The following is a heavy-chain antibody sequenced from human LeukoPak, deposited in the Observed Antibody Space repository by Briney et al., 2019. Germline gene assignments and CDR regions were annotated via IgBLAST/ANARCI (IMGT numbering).Heavy chain of an antibody. CDR1: GFTFSRYW. V-gene: IGHV3-7*01. CDR3: ARDLDYSDSSGPYPAY. J-gene: IGHJ4*02. Sequence: GGSLRLSCAASGFTFSRYWMTWVRQSPGKGLEWVANIQEDGSDKRYVDSVKGRFTISRDNARNSLYLQMNSLRVEDAAVYYCARDLDYSDSSGPYPAYWGQGTLVTVSS. D-gene: IGHD3-22*01. CDR2: IQEDGSDK.